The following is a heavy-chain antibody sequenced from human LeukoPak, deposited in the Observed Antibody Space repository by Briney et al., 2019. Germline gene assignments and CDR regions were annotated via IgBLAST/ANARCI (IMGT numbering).Heavy chain of an antibody. D-gene: IGHD6-13*01. J-gene: IGHJ5*02. V-gene: IGHV4-39*01. CDR3: ARALYSSSWYGYNWFDP. Sequence: SETLSLTCTVSGGSISSSSYYWGWIRQPPGKGLEWIGNIYYSGSTYYNPSLKSRVTISVDTSKNQFSLKLSSVTAADTALYYCARALYSSSWYGYNWFDPWGQGTLVTVSS. CDR2: IYYSGST. CDR1: GGSISSSSYY.